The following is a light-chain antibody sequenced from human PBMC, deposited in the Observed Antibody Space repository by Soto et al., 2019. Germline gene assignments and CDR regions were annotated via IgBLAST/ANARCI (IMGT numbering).Light chain of an antibody. V-gene: IGLV1-40*01. CDR3: QSYDSNLIGLI. J-gene: IGLJ2*01. CDR1: NSNIGAGYP. Sequence: QSVLTQPPSVTGAPGQRVTISCTGSNSNIGAGYPVHWYQQFPGAAPKLLIYADTHRPSGVPDRFSGSKSGTSASLAITGLQAEDEADFYCQSYDSNLIGLIFGGGTKGTVL. CDR2: ADT.